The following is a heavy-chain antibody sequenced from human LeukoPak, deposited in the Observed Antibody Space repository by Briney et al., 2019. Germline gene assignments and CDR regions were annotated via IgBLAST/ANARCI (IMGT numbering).Heavy chain of an antibody. V-gene: IGHV1-2*02. D-gene: IGHD2-8*02. CDR3: ARTSDTGSYFDS. CDR2: INPNSGGT. CDR1: GYTFTGYY. J-gene: IGHJ4*02. Sequence: RASVKVSCKASGYTFTGYYMHWVRQAPGQGLEWMGLINPNSGGTNYAQKFQGRVSMTRDTSISAAYMELSWLTSDDTAVYYCARTSDTGSYFDSWGQGTLVTGSS.